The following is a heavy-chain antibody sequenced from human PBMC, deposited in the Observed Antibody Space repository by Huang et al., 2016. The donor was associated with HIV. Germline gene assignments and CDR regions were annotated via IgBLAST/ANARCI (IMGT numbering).Heavy chain of an antibody. Sequence: QVQLHQWGAGLLKPSGTLSLTCAVYGGSFSGYYWSWIRQPPGKGLEWIGEITHSGSTNYNPSLKSRVTISEETSKNQFSLKLSSVTAADTAVYYCARAPHYGSGSYYYWGQGTLVTVSS. J-gene: IGHJ4*02. CDR1: GGSFSGYY. CDR3: ARAPHYGSGSYYY. D-gene: IGHD3-10*01. V-gene: IGHV4-34*01. CDR2: ITHSGST.